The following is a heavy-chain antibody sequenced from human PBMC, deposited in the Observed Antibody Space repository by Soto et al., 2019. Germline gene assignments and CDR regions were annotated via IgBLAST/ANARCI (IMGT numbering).Heavy chain of an antibody. CDR2: ISSSGSTI. D-gene: IGHD1-26*01. J-gene: IGHJ4*02. CDR1: GFTFSSYE. V-gene: IGHV3-48*03. Sequence: GGSLRLSCAASGFTFSSYEMNWVRQAPGKGLEWVSYISSSGSTIYYADSVKGRFTISRDNAKNSLYLQMNSLRAEDTAVYYCAREEVRGSYGYWGQGTLVTVSS. CDR3: AREEVRGSYGY.